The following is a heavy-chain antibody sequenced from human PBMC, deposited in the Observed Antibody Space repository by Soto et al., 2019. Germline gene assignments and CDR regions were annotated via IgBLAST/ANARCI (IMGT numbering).Heavy chain of an antibody. CDR2: VNHSGTT. CDR3: ARGIGYCSSINCYSSRRLRFDS. V-gene: IGHV4-34*01. Sequence: QVQLQQWGAGLLKPSETLSLTCAVYGGSFSGYYWTWIRQSPEKGLEWNGEVNHSGTTYYNPSLKTRVTISVHTPKNQFSLKLSSVTAADTAVCYCARGIGYCSSINCYSSRRLRFDSWGQGTLVTVSS. J-gene: IGHJ4*02. CDR1: GGSFSGYY. D-gene: IGHD2-2*01.